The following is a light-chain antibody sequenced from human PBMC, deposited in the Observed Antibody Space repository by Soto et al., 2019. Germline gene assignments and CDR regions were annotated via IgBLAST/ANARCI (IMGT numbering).Light chain of an antibody. CDR1: HSVSSSY. J-gene: IGKJ5*01. CDR3: QQYGSSPPIS. CDR2: GAS. Sequence: ERVLPQSPGTLSLSPGERATLSCRASHSVSSSYLAWYQQKPGQAPRLLIYGASSRATGIPDRFSGSGSGTDFTLTISRLAPEDFAVYYCQQYGSSPPISFGQGKRLEIQ. V-gene: IGKV3-20*01.